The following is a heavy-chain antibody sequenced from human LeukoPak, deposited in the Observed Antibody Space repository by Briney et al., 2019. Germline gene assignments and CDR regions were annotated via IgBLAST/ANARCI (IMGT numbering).Heavy chain of an antibody. CDR1: GFSFSSHS. CDR3: AKEGGYCSSINSCNWFDP. CDR2: VSSSSSFI. J-gene: IGHJ5*02. V-gene: IGHV3-21*01. Sequence: GGSLRLSCAASGFSFSSHSMNWVRQAPGKGLEWVSSVSSSSSFIYYADSVKGRFTISRDNSKNTLYLQMNSLRAEDTAVYYCAKEGGYCSSINSCNWFDPWGQGTLVTVSS. D-gene: IGHD2-2*01.